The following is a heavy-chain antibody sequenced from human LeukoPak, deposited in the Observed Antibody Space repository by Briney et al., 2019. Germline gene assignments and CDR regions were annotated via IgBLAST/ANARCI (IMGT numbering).Heavy chain of an antibody. Sequence: NPSETLSLTCTVSGGSISSYYWSWIRQPPGKGLEWIGYMYYRGNTNYNPSLKSRLTISVDTSKNQFSLNLSSVTAADTAVYYCARDYGGKFDYWGQGTLVTVSS. V-gene: IGHV4-59*01. CDR3: ARDYGGKFDY. CDR1: GGSISSYY. J-gene: IGHJ4*02. CDR2: MYYRGNT. D-gene: IGHD4-17*01.